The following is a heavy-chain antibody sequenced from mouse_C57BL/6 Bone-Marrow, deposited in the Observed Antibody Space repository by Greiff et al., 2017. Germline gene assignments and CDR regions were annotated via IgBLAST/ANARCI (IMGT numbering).Heavy chain of an antibody. CDR2: IWRGGST. CDR3: AKIYYYGSSYVDWYFDV. Sequence: VQLQQSGPGLVQPSQSLSITCTVSGFSLTSYGVHWVRQSPGKGLEWLGVIWRGGSTDYNAAFMSRLSITKDNSKSQVFFKMNSLQADDTAIYYCAKIYYYGSSYVDWYFDVWGTGTTVTVSS. V-gene: IGHV2-5*01. CDR1: GFSLTSYG. D-gene: IGHD1-1*01. J-gene: IGHJ1*03.